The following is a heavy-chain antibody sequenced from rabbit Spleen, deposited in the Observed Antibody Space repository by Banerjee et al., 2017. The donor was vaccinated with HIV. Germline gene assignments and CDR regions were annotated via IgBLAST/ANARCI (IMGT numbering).Heavy chain of an antibody. J-gene: IGHJ3*01. Sequence: QSLEESGGDLVKPGASLTLTCTASGFSFSGSHCMCWVRQAPGKGLEWIACIDSGGGGTWYANWAKGRFTISATSSTTVTLQMTSLTAADTATYFCARTYAGDDVYLTRLDLWGPGTLVTVS. V-gene: IGHV1S40*01. CDR1: GFSFSGSHC. D-gene: IGHD4-2*01. CDR3: ARTYAGDDVYLTRLDL. CDR2: IDSGGGGT.